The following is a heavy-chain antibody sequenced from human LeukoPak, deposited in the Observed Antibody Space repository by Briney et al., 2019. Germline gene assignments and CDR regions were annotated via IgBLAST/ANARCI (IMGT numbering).Heavy chain of an antibody. V-gene: IGHV3-11*04. CDR2: ISSSGSTI. J-gene: IGHJ5*02. D-gene: IGHD6-6*01. CDR3: AREEAGIAARPGFAVDWFDP. CDR1: GFTFSDYY. Sequence: GGSPRLSCAASGFTFSDYYMSWIRQAPGKGLEWVSYISSSGSTIYYADSVKGRFTISRDNAKNSLYLQMNSLRAEDTAVYYCAREEAGIAARPGFAVDWFDPGAREPWSPSPQ.